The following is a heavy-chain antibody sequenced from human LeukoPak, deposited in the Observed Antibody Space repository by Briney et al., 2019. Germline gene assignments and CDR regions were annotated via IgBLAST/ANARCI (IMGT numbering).Heavy chain of an antibody. CDR3: ARGAYYDDRTEEEVY. J-gene: IGHJ4*02. D-gene: IGHD3-16*01. V-gene: IGHV3-30-3*01. CDR1: GFTFSAYT. CDR2: ILYDGNNK. Sequence: GRSLRLSCAASGFTFSAYTIHWVRQAPGKGLEWVAGILYDGNNKYYAASVRGRFTISRDNSKNTLYLQMNSLRAEDTAVYYCARGAYYDDRTEEEVYWGQGTLVTVSS.